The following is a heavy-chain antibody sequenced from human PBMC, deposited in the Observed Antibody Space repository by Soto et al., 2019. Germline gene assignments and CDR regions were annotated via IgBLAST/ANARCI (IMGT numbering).Heavy chain of an antibody. D-gene: IGHD3-10*01. CDR2: MSYSGST. CDR3: ARYYYGSGNYRSWFDS. J-gene: IGHJ5*01. Sequence: SETLSLTCTVSGGSITSYYWSWIRQPPGKGLEWIGYMSYSGSTNYNPSLKSRVTISVDTSKSQFSLKVSSVTAADTAVYYCARYYYGSGNYRSWFDSWGQGTLVTVSS. CDR1: GGSITSYY. V-gene: IGHV4-59*01.